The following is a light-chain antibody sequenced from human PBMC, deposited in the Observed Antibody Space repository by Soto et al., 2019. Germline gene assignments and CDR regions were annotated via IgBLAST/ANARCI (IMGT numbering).Light chain of an antibody. J-gene: IGKJ2*01. Sequence: EIVLTQSPGTLSLSPGERATLSCRASQSVSSSYLAWYQQKPGQAPRLLISGVSSRATGIPDRFSGSGSGTDFTLTISRLDPEDFAVYYCQQYGSSPYTFGQGTKLELK. CDR1: QSVSSSY. CDR2: GVS. V-gene: IGKV3-20*01. CDR3: QQYGSSPYT.